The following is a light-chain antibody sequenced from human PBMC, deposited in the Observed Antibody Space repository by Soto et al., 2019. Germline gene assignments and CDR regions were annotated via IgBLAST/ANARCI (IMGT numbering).Light chain of an antibody. V-gene: IGLV4-69*01. CDR3: QTWGSGIVV. CDR2: LNSDGSH. J-gene: IGLJ3*02. CDR1: SGHSSYA. Sequence: QPVLTQSPSASASLGASVKVTCTLSSGHSSYAIAWHQQRPEKGPRYLMNLNSDGSHSRGDGIPDRFPGSSSGTERYLTISSLQSEDEAVYYCQTWGSGIVVFGGGTQLTVL.